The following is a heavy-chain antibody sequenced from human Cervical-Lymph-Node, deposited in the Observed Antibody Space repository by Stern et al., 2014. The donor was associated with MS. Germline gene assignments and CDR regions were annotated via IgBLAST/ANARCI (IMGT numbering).Heavy chain of an antibody. V-gene: IGHV3-9*01. CDR3: AKDINWNYGYFDL. CDR2: ISWNSGSR. J-gene: IGHJ2*01. D-gene: IGHD1-20*01. Sequence: VQLVESGGGLVQPGRSLRLSCVASGFTFDDYAMSWVRPAPGKGLEWVSAISWNSGSRDYADSVKGRFTISRDNAKNSLYLQMNSLRTEDTALYYCAKDINWNYGYFDLWGRGTLVTVSS. CDR1: GFTFDDYA.